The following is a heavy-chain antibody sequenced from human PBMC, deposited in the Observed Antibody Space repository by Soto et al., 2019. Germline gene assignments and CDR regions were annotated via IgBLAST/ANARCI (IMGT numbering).Heavy chain of an antibody. CDR3: ARGAATVTPGWFDP. V-gene: IGHV4-31*03. CDR1: GGSISSGGYY. J-gene: IGHJ5*02. Sequence: SETLSLTCTVSGGSISSGGYYWSWIRQHPGKGLEWIGYIYYSGSTYYNPSLKSRVTISVDTSKNQFSLKLSSVTAADTAVYYCARGAATVTPGWFDPWGQATLVTVSS. CDR2: IYYSGST. D-gene: IGHD4-17*01.